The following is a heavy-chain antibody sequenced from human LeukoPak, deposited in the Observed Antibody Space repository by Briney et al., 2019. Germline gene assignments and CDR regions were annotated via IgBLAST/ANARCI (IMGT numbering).Heavy chain of an antibody. CDR2: INSDGSTT. CDR1: GFIFSNYW. CDR3: ARASGYYYGSGIFDY. V-gene: IGHV3-74*01. J-gene: IGHJ4*02. D-gene: IGHD3-10*01. Sequence: HTGGSLRLSCAASGFIFSNYWMHWVRQAPGKGLVWVSRINSDGSTTNYADSVKGRFTISRDNSKNTLYLQMNSLRAEDTAVYYCARASGYYYGSGIFDYWGQGTLVTVSS.